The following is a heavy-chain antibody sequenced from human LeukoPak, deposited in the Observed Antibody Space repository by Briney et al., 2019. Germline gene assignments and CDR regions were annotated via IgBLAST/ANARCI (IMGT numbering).Heavy chain of an antibody. Sequence: GGSLRLSCAASGFIFSNYGMHWVRQAPGKGLEWVSFIRYDGSHKHYADSVKGRFTVSRENSKKTLYLQMNSLRPEDTAMYYCAKDLLKEGSYGSGIDWFDPWGQGAQVTVSS. V-gene: IGHV3-30*02. CDR1: GFIFSNYG. CDR2: IRYDGSHK. D-gene: IGHD3-10*01. J-gene: IGHJ5*02. CDR3: AKDLLKEGSYGSGIDWFDP.